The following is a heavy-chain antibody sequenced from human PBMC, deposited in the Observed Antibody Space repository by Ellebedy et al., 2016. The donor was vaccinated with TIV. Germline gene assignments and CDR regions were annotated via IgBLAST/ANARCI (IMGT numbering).Heavy chain of an antibody. CDR3: ARSPQHFYYFDY. D-gene: IGHD3-10*01. V-gene: IGHV3-30-3*01. CDR2: ISYDGSNK. Sequence: GESLKISCAASGFTFSSYAMQWVRQAPGKGLEWVAVISYDGSNKYYADSVKGRFTVSRDNSKNTLYLQMNSLRTEDTAVYYCARSPQHFYYFDYWGQGTLVTVSS. CDR1: GFTFSSYA. J-gene: IGHJ4*02.